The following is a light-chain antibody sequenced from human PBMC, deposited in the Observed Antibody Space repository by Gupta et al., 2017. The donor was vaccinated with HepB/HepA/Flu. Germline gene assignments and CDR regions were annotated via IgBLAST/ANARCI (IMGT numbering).Light chain of an antibody. J-gene: IGLJ2*01. CDR1: KLGDKY. CDR2: QDS. Sequence: SYELTQPPSVSVPPGQTASITCSGDKLGDKYACWYQQKPGQSPVLVIYQDSKRPSGIPERFSGSNSGNTATLTISGTQAMDEADYYCQAWDSSTVVFGGGIKLTVL. CDR3: QAWDSSTVV. V-gene: IGLV3-1*01.